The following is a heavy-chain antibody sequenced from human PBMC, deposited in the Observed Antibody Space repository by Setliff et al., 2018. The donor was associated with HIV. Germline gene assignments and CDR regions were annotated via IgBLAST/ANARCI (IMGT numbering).Heavy chain of an antibody. CDR2: ISAYNGNT. CDR1: GYTFTNYG. Sequence: ASVKVSCKASGYTFTNYGISWVRQAPGQGLEWMGRISAYNGNTNYAQKLQGRVTMTTDTSTSTAYMELRSLRSDDTAVYYCAREKFRGLRGGGFDYWGQGTLVTVSS. J-gene: IGHJ4*02. D-gene: IGHD3-10*01. CDR3: AREKFRGLRGGGFDY. V-gene: IGHV1-18*01.